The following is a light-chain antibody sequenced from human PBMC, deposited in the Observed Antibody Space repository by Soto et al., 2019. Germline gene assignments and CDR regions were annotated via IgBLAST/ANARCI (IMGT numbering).Light chain of an antibody. CDR1: QSISSW. J-gene: IGKJ1*01. CDR2: DAS. Sequence: DIQMTQSPSTLSASVGDRVTITCRASQSISSWLAWYQQKPGKAPKLLIYDASSFGSGVPSRFSGSGSGTEFTLTISSLQPDDFATYYCQQYNSYWTFGQGTKVEIK. V-gene: IGKV1-5*01. CDR3: QQYNSYWT.